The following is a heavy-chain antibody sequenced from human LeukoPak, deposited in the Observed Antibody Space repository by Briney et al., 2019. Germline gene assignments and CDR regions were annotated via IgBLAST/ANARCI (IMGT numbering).Heavy chain of an antibody. CDR3: AREVGPYCSGGSCYPAVDY. V-gene: IGHV3-66*02. D-gene: IGHD2-15*01. CDR1: GFTVSSNY. Sequence: GGSLRLSXAASGFTVSSNYMSWVRQAPGKGLEWVSVIYSGGSTYYADSVKGRFTISRDNSKNTLYLQMNSLRAEDTAVYYCAREVGPYCSGGSCYPAVDYWGQGTLVTVSS. CDR2: IYSGGST. J-gene: IGHJ4*02.